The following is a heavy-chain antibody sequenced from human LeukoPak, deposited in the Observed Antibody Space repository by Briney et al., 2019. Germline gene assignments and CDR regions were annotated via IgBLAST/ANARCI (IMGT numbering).Heavy chain of an antibody. CDR1: GGSISSCY. D-gene: IGHD3-16*01. V-gene: IGHV4-59*01. Sequence: SETLSLTCTVSGGSISSCYWSWIRQPPGKGLEWIGYIYYSGSTNYNPSLKSRVTISVDTSKNQFSLKLSSVTAADTAVYYCARGAMITFGGVINDAFDIWGQGTMVTVSS. CDR2: IYYSGST. J-gene: IGHJ3*02. CDR3: ARGAMITFGGVINDAFDI.